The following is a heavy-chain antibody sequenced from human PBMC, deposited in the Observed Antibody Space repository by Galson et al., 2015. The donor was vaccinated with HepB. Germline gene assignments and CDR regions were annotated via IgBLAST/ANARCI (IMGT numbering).Heavy chain of an antibody. D-gene: IGHD6-19*01. CDR3: ARDLEGLTVPATHY. CDR2: ISAYNGNT. Sequence: QSGAEVKKPGASVKVSCKASGYTFTSYGITWVRQAPGQGLEWMGWISAYNGNTYYAQKLRGRVTMTTDTSTSIAYMELRSLRSDDTAVYYCARDLEGLTVPATHYWGQGTLVTVSS. J-gene: IGHJ4*02. CDR1: GYTFTSYG. V-gene: IGHV1-18*01.